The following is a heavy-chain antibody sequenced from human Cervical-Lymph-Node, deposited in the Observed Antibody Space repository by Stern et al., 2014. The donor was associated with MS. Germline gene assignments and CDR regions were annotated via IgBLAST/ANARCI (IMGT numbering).Heavy chain of an antibody. D-gene: IGHD3-22*01. CDR3: ARLIEISSLVVGNWFDP. V-gene: IGHV5-51*03. CDR1: GYTFTNYW. J-gene: IGHJ5*02. CDR2: IYPDDSDA. Sequence: EVQLEESGAVVRKPGESLTISCKASGYTFTNYWIGWVRQMPGKGLEWMGIIYPDDSDARYNPSFQGQVTISADKSINTAYLQWSSLKASDTAIYYCARLIEISSLVVGNWFDPWGQGTLVTVSS.